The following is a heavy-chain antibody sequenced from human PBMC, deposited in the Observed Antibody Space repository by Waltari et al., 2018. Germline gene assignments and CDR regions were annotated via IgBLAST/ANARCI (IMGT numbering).Heavy chain of an antibody. V-gene: IGHV3-74*01. CDR1: GFTFSSHW. J-gene: IGHJ4*02. Sequence: EVQLVESGGGLVQPGGSLRLSCAASGFTFSSHWMYWVRQTPGKGLVWVSGINSDGSSTSYADSVKGRVTISRDNAKNTLYLQVNSLRAEDTAVYYCVRDSSGTYWGQGTQVTVSS. D-gene: IGHD3-22*01. CDR3: VRDSSGTY. CDR2: INSDGSST.